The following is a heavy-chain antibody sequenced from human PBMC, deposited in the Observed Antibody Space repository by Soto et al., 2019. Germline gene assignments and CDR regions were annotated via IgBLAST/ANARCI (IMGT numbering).Heavy chain of an antibody. CDR3: ARQRYYGSGSSH. V-gene: IGHV4-39*01. Sequence: XTLSLPCTVSGGSLSSSSYYWGWIRQPPGKGLEWIWSIYYSGSTYYNPSLKSRVTISVDTSKNQFSLKPRSVTAADKAVYYCARQRYYGSGSSHWGQGTLVTVS. CDR2: IYYSGST. CDR1: GGSLSSSSYY. D-gene: IGHD3-10*01. J-gene: IGHJ4*02.